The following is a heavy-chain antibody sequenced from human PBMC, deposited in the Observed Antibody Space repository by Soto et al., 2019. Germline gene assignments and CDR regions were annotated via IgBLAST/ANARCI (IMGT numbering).Heavy chain of an antibody. CDR1: GGTFSSYA. CDR2: IIPIFGTA. J-gene: IGHJ4*02. Sequence: VQLVQSGAEVKKPGSSVKVSCKASGGTFSSYAISWVRQAPGQGLEWMGGIIPIFGTANYAQKFQGRVTITADESTSTGYMELSSLRSEDTAVYYCARGLIAARPRGAGYYFDYWGQGTLVTVSS. D-gene: IGHD6-6*01. V-gene: IGHV1-69*01. CDR3: ARGLIAARPRGAGYYFDY.